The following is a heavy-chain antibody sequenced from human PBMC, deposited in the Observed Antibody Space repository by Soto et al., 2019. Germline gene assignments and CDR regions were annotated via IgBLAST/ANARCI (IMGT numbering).Heavy chain of an antibody. D-gene: IGHD3-10*01. CDR2: IDPKNGGT. CDR3: GRDDYGIFPY. CDR1: GYSISAYY. J-gene: IGHJ4*02. V-gene: IGHV1-2*02. Sequence: QVQLVQSGTEVKKPAASVKVSCQASGYSISAYYIHWVRQAPGQGLEWMGWIDPKNGGTVSAQKFQGRLTMTRDTSISTVYMDLSGLTSDDTALYYYGRDDYGIFPYWGQGSLVTVSS.